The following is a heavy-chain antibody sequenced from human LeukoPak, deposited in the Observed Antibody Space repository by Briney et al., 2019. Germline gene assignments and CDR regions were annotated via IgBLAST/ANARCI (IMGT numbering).Heavy chain of an antibody. CDR3: ARGRFYTSGSYYNRLDY. CDR1: GYTFTGYY. D-gene: IGHD3-10*01. V-gene: IGHV1-2*02. J-gene: IGHJ4*02. Sequence: ASVKVSCEASGYTFTGYYIHWVRQAPGQGLEWMGWINPDSGGTNYAQKFQGRVTMTWDTSISTAYMELSRLRSDDTAIYYCARGRFYTSGSYYNRLDYWGRGTLVTVSS. CDR2: INPDSGGT.